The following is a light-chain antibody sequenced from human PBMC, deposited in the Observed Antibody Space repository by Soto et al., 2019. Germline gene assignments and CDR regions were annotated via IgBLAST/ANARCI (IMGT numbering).Light chain of an antibody. CDR1: QTITTN. V-gene: IGKV3-15*01. J-gene: IGKJ4*01. CDR3: QQYNNWPIT. Sequence: EIVMTQSPATLSVSPGERATLSCRASQTITTNLAWYQLKPGQAPRLLIYGASTRATGIPARFSGSGSGTEFTLTISSLQSEDFAVYYCQQYNNWPITFGGGTKVDI. CDR2: GAS.